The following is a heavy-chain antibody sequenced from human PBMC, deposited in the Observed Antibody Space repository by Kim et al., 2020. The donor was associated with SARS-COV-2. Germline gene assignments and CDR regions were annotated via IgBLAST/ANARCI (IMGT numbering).Heavy chain of an antibody. J-gene: IGHJ4*02. V-gene: IGHV4-4*02. CDR3: ARDAGGGNIVGATTDYYFDY. CDR2: IYHSGST. Sequence: SETLSLTCAVSGGSISSTNWWSWVRQPPGNGLEWIGEIYHSGSTNYNPSLKSRVTISLDKSKNQFSLSLSSVTAADTAVYYCARDAGGGNIVGATTDYYFDYWGQGTLVTVSS. CDR1: GGSISSTNW. D-gene: IGHD1-26*01.